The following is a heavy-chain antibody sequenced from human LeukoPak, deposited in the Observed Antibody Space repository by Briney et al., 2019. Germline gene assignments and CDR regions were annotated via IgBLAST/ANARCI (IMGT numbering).Heavy chain of an antibody. CDR1: GFTFSSYG. CDR2: IRYDGSNK. Sequence: GGSLRLSCAASGFTFSSYGMHWVRQAPGKGLEWVAFIRYDGSNKYYADSVKGRFTISRDNSKNTLYLQMNSLRAEDTAVYYCAKDLDYYDSSGCFDYWGQGTLVTVSS. J-gene: IGHJ4*02. V-gene: IGHV3-30*02. D-gene: IGHD3-22*01. CDR3: AKDLDYYDSSGCFDY.